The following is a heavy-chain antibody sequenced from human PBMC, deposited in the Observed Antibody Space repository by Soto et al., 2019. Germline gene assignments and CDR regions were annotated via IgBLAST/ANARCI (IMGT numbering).Heavy chain of an antibody. V-gene: IGHV1-69*01. D-gene: IGHD2-15*01. CDR3: ALYCSGGRCYEANYYYYGMDV. Sequence: QVQLVQSGAEVKKPGSSVKVSCKASGGTFSSYAISWVRHAPGQGLEWMGGIIPIFGTANYAQKFQGRVTITAEESTSTDYMELSSLRSEDTAVYYCALYCSGGRCYEANYYYYGMDVCGQGTTVTVSS. J-gene: IGHJ6*02. CDR1: GGTFSSYA. CDR2: IIPIFGTA.